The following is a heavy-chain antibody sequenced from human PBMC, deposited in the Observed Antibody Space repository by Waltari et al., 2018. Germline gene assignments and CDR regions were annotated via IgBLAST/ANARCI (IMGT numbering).Heavy chain of an antibody. CDR2: INPNSGGT. J-gene: IGHJ4*02. CDR1: GYSFSGYH. D-gene: IGHD5-18*01. CDR3: ARRTVDTAVLYTYTRYYFDY. V-gene: IGHV1-2*02. Sequence: QVQLVQSGAEVKKPGASVKVSCKASGYSFSGYHIHWVRQAPGQGLEWMGWINPNSGGTIYAQKFQDRVTMTGDTSISTAYMELSRLRSDDTAVYYCARRTVDTAVLYTYTRYYFDYWGQGTLVTVSS.